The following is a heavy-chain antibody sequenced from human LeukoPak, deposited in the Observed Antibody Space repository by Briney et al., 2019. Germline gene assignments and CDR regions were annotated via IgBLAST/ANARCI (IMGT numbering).Heavy chain of an antibody. CDR2: ISYDGSNK. Sequence: GGSLRLSCAASEFTFNSYAMHWVRQAPGKGLEWVAVISYDGSNKYYADSVKGRFTISRDNSKNTLYLQMNSLRADDTAVYYCARESGPISSSWYWWGQGTLVTVSS. CDR1: EFTFNSYA. D-gene: IGHD6-13*01. V-gene: IGHV3-30*04. CDR3: ARESGPISSSWYW. J-gene: IGHJ4*02.